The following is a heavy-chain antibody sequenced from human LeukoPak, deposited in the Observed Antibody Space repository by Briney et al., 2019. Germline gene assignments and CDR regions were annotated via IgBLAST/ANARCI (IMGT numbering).Heavy chain of an antibody. CDR2: IYPGDSDT. CDR1: GYSFTSYW. V-gene: IGHV5-51*01. D-gene: IGHD3-10*01. Sequence: GESLKISCKGSGYSFTSYWIGWVRQMPGKGLEWMGIIYPGDSDTRYSPSFQGQVTISADKPISTAYLQWSSLKASDTAMYYCARRHYYGSGSYPLPFDYWGQGTLVTVSS. CDR3: ARRHYYGSGSYPLPFDY. J-gene: IGHJ4*02.